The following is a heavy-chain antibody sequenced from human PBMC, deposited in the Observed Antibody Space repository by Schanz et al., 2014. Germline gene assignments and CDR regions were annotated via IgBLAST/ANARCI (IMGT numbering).Heavy chain of an antibody. J-gene: IGHJ4*02. CDR3: AKDIRIRLFFQFDS. Sequence: EVQLVESGGGLVKPGGSLRLSCAASGFSFSDYSMSWVRQAPGKGLEWVSGISWNGAGIGYADSVKGRFTISRDNAKNSLYLQMNSVTAEDTALYYCAKDIRIRLFFQFDSWGQGTLVTVSS. D-gene: IGHD3-3*01. CDR2: ISWNGAGI. V-gene: IGHV3-9*01. CDR1: GFSFSDYS.